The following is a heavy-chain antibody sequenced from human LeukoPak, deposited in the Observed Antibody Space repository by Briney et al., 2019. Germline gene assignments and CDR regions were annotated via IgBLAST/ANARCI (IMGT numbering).Heavy chain of an antibody. J-gene: IGHJ6*02. CDR2: INPNSGGT. CDR1: GYTFTGYY. Sequence: GASVKVSCKASGYTFTGYYMHWMRQAPGQGLEWMGWINPNSGGTNYAQKFQGRVTMTRDTSISTAYMELSRLRSDDTAVYYCARDVLRYFDWLFHYYCGMDVWGQGTTVTVSS. CDR3: ARDVLRYFDWLFHYYCGMDV. D-gene: IGHD3-9*01. V-gene: IGHV1-2*02.